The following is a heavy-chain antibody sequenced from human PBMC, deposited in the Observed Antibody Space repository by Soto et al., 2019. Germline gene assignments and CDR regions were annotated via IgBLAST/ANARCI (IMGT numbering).Heavy chain of an antibody. CDR2: ISYSGAT. J-gene: IGHJ4*02. CDR1: GDSLSRRGFY. CDR3: ARQSTITGNYYFDY. V-gene: IGHV4-31*03. Sequence: SETLSLTCPVSGDSLSRRGFYWNWIRHLPGKGLEWIGYISYSGATYYSPSLKSRLTISMDTSKNHFSLNLTSVTAADTAIYYCARQSTITGNYYFDYWGPGTLVTVSS. D-gene: IGHD5-12*01.